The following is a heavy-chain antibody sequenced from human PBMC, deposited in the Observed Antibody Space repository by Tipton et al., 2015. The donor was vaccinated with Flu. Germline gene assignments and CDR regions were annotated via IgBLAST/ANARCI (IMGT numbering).Heavy chain of an antibody. Sequence: GLVKPSETLSLTCSVSGDAVASDYYWGWIRQSPGKGLEWIGNIHRSGNSYYNPSLKSRVTMSVDRSTNQFSLRLTSVTAADTAVYFCARGDYSNYVSEPKNRFDPWGKGMLVTVSS. CDR3: ARGDYSNYVSEPKNRFDP. J-gene: IGHJ5*02. CDR2: IHRSGNS. V-gene: IGHV4-38-2*01. CDR1: GDAVASDYY. D-gene: IGHD4-11*01.